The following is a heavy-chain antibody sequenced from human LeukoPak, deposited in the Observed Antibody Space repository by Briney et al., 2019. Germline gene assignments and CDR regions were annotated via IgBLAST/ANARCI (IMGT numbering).Heavy chain of an antibody. D-gene: IGHD6-19*01. CDR1: GFTFSSYY. J-gene: IGHJ4*02. CDR3: ARDRGSGWHTFDY. CDR2: ISSSTSYM. Sequence: PGGSLRLSCAASGFTFSSYYMSWVRQAPGKGLEWVSSISSSTSYMFYADSARGRFTISRDNAKNSLYLHMNSLRAEDTAVYYCARDRGSGWHTFDYWGQGTLVTVSS. V-gene: IGHV3-21*01.